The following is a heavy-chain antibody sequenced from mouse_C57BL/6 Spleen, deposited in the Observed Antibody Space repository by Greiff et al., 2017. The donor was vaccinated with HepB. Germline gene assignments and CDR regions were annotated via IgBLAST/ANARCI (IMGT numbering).Heavy chain of an antibody. Sequence: QVQLRQPGAELVRPGSSVKLSCKASGYTFTSYWMDWVKQRPGQGLEWIGNIYPSDSETHYNQKFKDKATLTVDKSSSTAYMQLSSLTSEDSAVYYCASTWDYAMDYWGQGTSVTVSS. V-gene: IGHV1-61*01. J-gene: IGHJ4*01. CDR3: ASTWDYAMDY. CDR1: GYTFTSYW. CDR2: IYPSDSET. D-gene: IGHD4-1*01.